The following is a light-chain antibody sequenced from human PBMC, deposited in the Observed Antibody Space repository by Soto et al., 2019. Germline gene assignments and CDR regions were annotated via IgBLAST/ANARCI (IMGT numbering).Light chain of an antibody. J-gene: IGKJ1*01. Sequence: EIVLTQSPGTLSSPPGQGATLSGRSSRSVSSSYLAWYQQKPGQDNRFLIYGEYSRATGIKDRFSGSGSGTDFTLTIRRMEPEDFAVYYCKQYGSSQTTLGTGKKVDIK. CDR1: RSVSSSY. V-gene: IGKV3-20*01. CDR2: GEY. CDR3: KQYGSSQTT.